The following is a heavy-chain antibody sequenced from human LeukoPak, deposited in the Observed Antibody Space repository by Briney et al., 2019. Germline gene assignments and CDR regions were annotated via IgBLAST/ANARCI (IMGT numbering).Heavy chain of an antibody. D-gene: IGHD6-19*01. Sequence: PGGSLRLSCAASGFTFSSYAMSWVRQPPGKGLEWVSAISGSGGSTYYADSVKGRFTISRDNSKNTLYLQMNSLRAGDTAVYYCAKDFGIAVAPGYFDLWGRGTLVTVSS. V-gene: IGHV3-23*01. CDR2: ISGSGGST. CDR1: GFTFSSYA. J-gene: IGHJ2*01. CDR3: AKDFGIAVAPGYFDL.